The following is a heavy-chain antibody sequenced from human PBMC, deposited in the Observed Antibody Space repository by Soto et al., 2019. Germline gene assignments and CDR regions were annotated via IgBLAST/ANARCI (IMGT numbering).Heavy chain of an antibody. Sequence: QVQLVESGGGVVQPGRSLRLSCAASGFPFTSYGMHWLREGPDTGLEWVAIISYDGSDKYYADSVKGRFTISRDNSKNTLYLQMISLRPEDTALYYCVGGQYYFDYRGQGTLVIVSS. CDR2: ISYDGSDK. CDR1: GFPFTSYG. D-gene: IGHD3-10*01. J-gene: IGHJ4*02. V-gene: IGHV3-30*03. CDR3: VGGQYYFDY.